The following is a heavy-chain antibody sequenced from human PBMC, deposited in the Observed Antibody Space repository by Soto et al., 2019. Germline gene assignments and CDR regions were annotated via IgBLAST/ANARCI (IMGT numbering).Heavy chain of an antibody. J-gene: IGHJ4*02. Sequence: EVPLVESGGGLVQPGGSLRLSCAASGFTVSTKYMSWVRQAPGKGLEWVSVIYSGGSTFYADSVRGRFTISRDNSKNTVNLQMNSLRAEDTAVYYCARDPWAADYWGQGNLVTVSS. CDR3: ARDPWAADY. V-gene: IGHV3-66*01. CDR2: IYSGGST. D-gene: IGHD3-16*01. CDR1: GFTVSTKY.